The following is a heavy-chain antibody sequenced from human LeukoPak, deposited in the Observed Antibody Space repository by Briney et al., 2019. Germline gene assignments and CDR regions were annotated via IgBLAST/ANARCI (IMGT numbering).Heavy chain of an antibody. CDR3: ARVTNGGGSDY. V-gene: IGHV1-69*02. CDR1: GGTFSSYT. CDR2: IILILGIA. Sequence: ASVKVSCKASGGTFSSYTISWVRQAPGQGLEWMGRIILILGIANYAQKFQGRVTITADKSTSTAYMELSSLRSEDTAVYYCARVTNGGGSDYWGQGTLVTVSS. J-gene: IGHJ4*02. D-gene: IGHD2-8*01.